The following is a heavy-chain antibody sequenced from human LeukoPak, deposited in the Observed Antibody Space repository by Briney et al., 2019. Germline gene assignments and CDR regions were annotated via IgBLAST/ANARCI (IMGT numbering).Heavy chain of an antibody. V-gene: IGHV3-48*03. CDR2: ISSSCSTI. Sequence: GSLRLSCAASGFTFSSYEMNWVRQAPGKGLEWVSYISSSCSTIYYADSVKGRFTISRDNAKNSLYLQMNSLRAEDTAVYYCARAFHYYDSSGKPYYFDYWGQGTLVTVSS. J-gene: IGHJ4*02. CDR3: ARAFHYYDSSGKPYYFDY. D-gene: IGHD3-22*01. CDR1: GFTFSSYE.